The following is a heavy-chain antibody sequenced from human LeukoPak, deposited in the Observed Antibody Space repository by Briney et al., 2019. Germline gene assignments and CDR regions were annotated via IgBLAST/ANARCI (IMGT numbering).Heavy chain of an antibody. J-gene: IGHJ6*03. D-gene: IGHD3-3*01. Sequence: PSETLSLTCTVSGGSISSHYWSWIRQPPGKGLEWIGYIYYSGSTNYNPSLKSRVTISVDTSKNQFSLKLSSVTAADTAVYYYARERVTIFGVYYYYYYMDVWGKGTTVTVSS. V-gene: IGHV4-59*11. CDR2: IYYSGST. CDR3: ARERVTIFGVYYYYYYMDV. CDR1: GGSISSHY.